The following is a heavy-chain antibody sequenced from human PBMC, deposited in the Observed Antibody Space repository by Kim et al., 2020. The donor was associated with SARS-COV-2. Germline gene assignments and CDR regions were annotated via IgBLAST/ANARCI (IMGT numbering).Heavy chain of an antibody. D-gene: IGHD1-7*01. J-gene: IGHJ5*02. CDR3: VRSWNYRRSSWFAP. Sequence: ASVKVSCKASGYSFTGYNIHWVRQAPGQGLEWMGWIDRNRGNTSLAEKFEGRVAMTSDTSASTAYMELRRLRSDDTAMYYCVRSWNYRRSSWFAPWGQ. CDR2: IDRNRGNT. CDR1: GYSFTGYN. V-gene: IGHV1-2*02.